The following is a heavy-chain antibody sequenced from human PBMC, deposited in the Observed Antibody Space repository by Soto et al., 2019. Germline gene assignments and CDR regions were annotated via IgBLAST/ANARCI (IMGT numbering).Heavy chain of an antibody. D-gene: IGHD1-1*01. Sequence: GVLRLSCAASGFTFSSYAMSWVRQAPGKGLEWVSAISGSGGSTYYADSVKGRFTISRDNSKNTLYLQMNSLRAEDTAVYYCAKDTDLEGTTDYYYGMDVWGQGTTVTVSS. CDR2: ISGSGGST. V-gene: IGHV3-23*01. J-gene: IGHJ6*02. CDR3: AKDTDLEGTTDYYYGMDV. CDR1: GFTFSSYA.